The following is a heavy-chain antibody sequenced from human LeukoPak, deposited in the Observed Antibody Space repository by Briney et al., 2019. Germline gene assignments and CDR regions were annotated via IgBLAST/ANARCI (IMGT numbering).Heavy chain of an antibody. CDR2: MNPDSGNT. Sequence: ASVTVSCKASGYTFTNYDINWVRQAPGQGLEWMGWMNPDSGNTGYAQKFQGRVTMTRDTSISTAYMELSSLRSEDTAVHYCASRVYDSSGYYDFDYWGQGTLVTVSS. J-gene: IGHJ4*02. CDR1: GYTFTNYD. D-gene: IGHD3-22*01. V-gene: IGHV1-8*01. CDR3: ASRVYDSSGYYDFDY.